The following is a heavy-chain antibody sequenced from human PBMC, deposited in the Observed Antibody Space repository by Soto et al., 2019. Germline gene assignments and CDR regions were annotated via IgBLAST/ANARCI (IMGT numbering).Heavy chain of an antibody. CDR2: INPSGGST. V-gene: IGHV1-46*01. D-gene: IGHD1-26*01. Sequence: ASVKVSCKASGYTFTSYYMHWVRQAPGQGLEWMGIINPSGGSTSYAQKFQGRVTMTRDTSTSTVYMEQSSLRSEDTAVYYCAREKEYTALSGELGPWGQGALVTVSS. J-gene: IGHJ5*02. CDR3: AREKEYTALSGELGP. CDR1: GYTFTSYY.